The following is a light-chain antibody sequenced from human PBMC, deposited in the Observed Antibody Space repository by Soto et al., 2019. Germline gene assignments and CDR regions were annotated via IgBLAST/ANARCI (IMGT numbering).Light chain of an antibody. CDR3: QQSYITPRT. J-gene: IGKJ4*01. CDR1: QSISSY. Sequence: DIQMTQSPSSLSASVGDRVTITCRASQSISSYLNWYQQKPGKAPNLLIYAASSLQSGVPSRFSGSGSGTDFSLTISSLQPEDFATYYCQQSYITPRTFGGGTKVEIK. V-gene: IGKV1-39*01. CDR2: AAS.